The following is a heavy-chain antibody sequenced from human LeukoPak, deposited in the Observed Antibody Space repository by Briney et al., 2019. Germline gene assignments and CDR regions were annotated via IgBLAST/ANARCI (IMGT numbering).Heavy chain of an antibody. D-gene: IGHD5-18*01. Sequence: GGSLRLSCIASGFTFSNYWMHWVRQVPGKGLVWVSRINNAGSSTSYADSVKGRFTISRDNAKNTAYLQMISLRAEDTAVYFCARHGYTYGFDPWGQGTLVTVSS. CDR2: INNAGSST. CDR3: ARHGYTYGFDP. V-gene: IGHV3-74*01. CDR1: GFTFSNYW. J-gene: IGHJ5*02.